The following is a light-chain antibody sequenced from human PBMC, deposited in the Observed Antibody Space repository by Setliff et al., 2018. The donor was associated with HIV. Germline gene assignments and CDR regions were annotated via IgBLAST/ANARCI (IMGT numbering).Light chain of an antibody. Sequence: QAVVTQEPSLTVSPGGTVTLTCASSAGAVTNDHYPNWFRQKPGQAPRAIIYSTDNKHSWTSARFSASLLGGTAALTLSGVQTEDEADYYCLLYYRGAVIFGGGTKVTVL. CDR1: AGAVTNDHY. CDR3: LLYYRGAVI. CDR2: STD. V-gene: IGLV7-43*01. J-gene: IGLJ2*01.